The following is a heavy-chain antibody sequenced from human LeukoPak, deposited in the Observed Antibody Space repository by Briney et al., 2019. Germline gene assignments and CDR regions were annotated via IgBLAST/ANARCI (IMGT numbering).Heavy chain of an antibody. CDR3: AREYYDILTGFYWFDP. D-gene: IGHD3-9*01. CDR1: GFTFRSYW. CDR2: INSDGSST. Sequence: GGSLRLSWAASGFTFRSYWMHWVRQAPARGLVWVSRINSDGSSTNYADSVKGRFTISRDNSKKTLYLQMNSLRAEDTAVYYCAREYYDILTGFYWFDPWGQGTLVTVSS. J-gene: IGHJ5*02. V-gene: IGHV3-74*01.